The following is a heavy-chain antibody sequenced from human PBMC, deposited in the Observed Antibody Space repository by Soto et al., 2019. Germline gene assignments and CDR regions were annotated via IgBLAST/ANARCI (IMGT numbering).Heavy chain of an antibody. Sequence: SVKVSCKASGGTFSSYAISWVRQAPGQGLEWMGGIIPIFGTANYAQKFQGRVTITADESTSTAYMELSSLRSEDTAVYYCARVGEDFWSGYSQEPYYYYGMDVWGQGTTVTV. CDR1: GGTFSSYA. J-gene: IGHJ6*02. CDR3: ARVGEDFWSGYSQEPYYYYGMDV. V-gene: IGHV1-69*13. D-gene: IGHD3-3*01. CDR2: IIPIFGTA.